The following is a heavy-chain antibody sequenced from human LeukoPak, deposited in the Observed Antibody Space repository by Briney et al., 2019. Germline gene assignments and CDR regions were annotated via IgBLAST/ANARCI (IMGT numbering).Heavy chain of an antibody. J-gene: IGHJ4*02. CDR2: IIPISGTA. CDR1: GGTFSSYA. CDR3: AKNKGWELPAELDS. D-gene: IGHD2-15*01. Sequence: ASVKVSCKASGGTFSSYAISWARQAPGQGLEWMGGIIPISGTANYAQKFQGRVTITADESTSTAYMELSSLRPEDTAVYYCAKNKGWELPAELDSWGQGALVIVSS. V-gene: IGHV1-69*01.